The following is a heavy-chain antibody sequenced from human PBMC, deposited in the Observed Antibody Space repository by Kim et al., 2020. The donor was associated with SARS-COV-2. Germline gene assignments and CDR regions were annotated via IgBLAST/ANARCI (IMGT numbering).Heavy chain of an antibody. D-gene: IGHD6-13*01. Sequence: PSLKSRVTISVDTSKNQFSLKLSSVTAADTAVYYCAREGVAAAGTPWFDPWGQGTLVTVSS. V-gene: IGHV4-34*01. J-gene: IGHJ5*02. CDR3: AREGVAAAGTPWFDP.